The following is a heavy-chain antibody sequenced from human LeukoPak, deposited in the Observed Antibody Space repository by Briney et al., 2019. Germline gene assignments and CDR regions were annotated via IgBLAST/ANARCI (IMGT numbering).Heavy chain of an antibody. J-gene: IGHJ5*02. CDR1: GGSFSGYY. CDR2: INHSGST. V-gene: IGHV4-34*01. Sequence: SETLSLTCAVYGGSFSGYYWSWIRQPPGKGLEWIGEINHSGSTNYNPSLKSRVTISVDTSKNQFSLKLSSVTAADTAVYYCARGHRPIWSGYCCWFDPWGQGTLVTVSS. D-gene: IGHD3-3*01. CDR3: ARGHRPIWSGYCCWFDP.